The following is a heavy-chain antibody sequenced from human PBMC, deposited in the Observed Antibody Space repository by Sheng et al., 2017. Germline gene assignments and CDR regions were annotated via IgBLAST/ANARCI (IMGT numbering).Heavy chain of an antibody. J-gene: IGHJ4*02. Sequence: QVQLQESGTGLVKPSETLSLTCNVSGASIRSYYWTWIRQPPGKGLEWIGYIYYSGNTNYNPSLKSRVTISVDTSKNQFSLKLTSVTAADTAVYYCASGATNFDYWGQGALVTVSS. CDR2: IYYSGNT. CDR3: ASGATNFDY. V-gene: IGHV4-59*01. D-gene: IGHD5-12*01. CDR1: GASIRSYY.